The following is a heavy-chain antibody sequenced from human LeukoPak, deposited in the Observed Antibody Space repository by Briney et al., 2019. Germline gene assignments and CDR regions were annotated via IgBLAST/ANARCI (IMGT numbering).Heavy chain of an antibody. CDR2: INPNSGGT. Sequence: GASVKVSCKASGYTFTGYYMHWVRQAPGQGLEWMGWINPNSGGTNYAQKFQGRVTMTRDTSISTAYMELSRPRSDDTAVYYCARSVVTLYWYFDLWGRGTLVTVSS. CDR1: GYTFTGYY. J-gene: IGHJ2*01. D-gene: IGHD4-23*01. V-gene: IGHV1-2*02. CDR3: ARSVVTLYWYFDL.